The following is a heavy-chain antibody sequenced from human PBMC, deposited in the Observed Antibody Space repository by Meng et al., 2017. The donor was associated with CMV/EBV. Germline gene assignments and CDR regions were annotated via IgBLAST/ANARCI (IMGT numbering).Heavy chain of an antibody. D-gene: IGHD3-10*02. J-gene: IGHJ3*02. Sequence: SETLSLTCTVSGGSISSYYWSWIRQPPGKGLEWIGYIYYSGSTNYNPSLKSRVTISVDTSKNQFSLKLSSVTAADTAVYYCARLMSEGDAFDIWGQGTMVTVSS. CDR3: ARLMSEGDAFDI. V-gene: IGHV4-59*01. CDR2: IYYSGST. CDR1: GGSISSYY.